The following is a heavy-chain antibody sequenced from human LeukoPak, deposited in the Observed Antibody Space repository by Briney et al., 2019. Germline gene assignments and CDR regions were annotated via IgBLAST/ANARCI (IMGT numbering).Heavy chain of an antibody. Sequence: GASVKVSCKASGYSFTTYDVNWVRQATGQGLEWMGWMNPNSGNTGYAQKFQGRVTMTRNTSISTAYMDLSSLRSEDTAVYYCARGQGDFWSGFSGYGLDVWGQGTTVTVSS. CDR3: ARGQGDFWSGFSGYGLDV. V-gene: IGHV1-8*01. CDR2: MNPNSGNT. CDR1: GYSFTTYD. D-gene: IGHD3-3*01. J-gene: IGHJ6*02.